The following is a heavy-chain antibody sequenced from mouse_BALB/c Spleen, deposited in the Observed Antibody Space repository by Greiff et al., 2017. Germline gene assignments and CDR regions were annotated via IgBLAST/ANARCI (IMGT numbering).Heavy chain of an antibody. CDR2: ISSGSSTI. CDR3: ATYGNYGAMDY. Sequence: EVQRVESGGGLVQPGGSRKLSCAASGFTFSSFGMHWVRQAPEKGLEWVAYISSGSSTIYYADTVKGRFTISRDNPKNTLFLQMTSLRSEDTAMYYCATYGNYGAMDYWGQGTSVTVSS. D-gene: IGHD2-1*01. J-gene: IGHJ4*01. V-gene: IGHV5-17*02. CDR1: GFTFSSFG.